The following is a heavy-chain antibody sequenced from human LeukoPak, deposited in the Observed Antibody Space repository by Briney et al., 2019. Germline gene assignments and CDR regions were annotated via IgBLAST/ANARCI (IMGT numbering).Heavy chain of an antibody. CDR2: ISSSSSYI. D-gene: IGHD2-21*02. J-gene: IGHJ4*02. Sequence: GGSLRLSCAASGFTFSSYSMNWVRQAPGKGLEWVSSISSSSSYIYYADSVKGRFTISRDNAKNSLYLQMSSLRAEDTAVYYCAKGCGGGDCYSPYWGQGTLVTVPS. V-gene: IGHV3-21*01. CDR3: AKGCGGGDCYSPY. CDR1: GFTFSSYS.